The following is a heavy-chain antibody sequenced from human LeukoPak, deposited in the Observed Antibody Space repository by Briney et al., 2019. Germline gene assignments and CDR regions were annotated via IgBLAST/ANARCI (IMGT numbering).Heavy chain of an antibody. J-gene: IGHJ2*01. Sequence: PGRSLRLSCAASGFTFSSYGMHWVRQAPGKGLEWVAVIWYDGSNKYYADSVKGRFTISRDNSKNTLYLETNSLRAEDTAVYYCAKANGWYGRGHFDLWGRGTLVSVSS. CDR2: IWYDGSNK. V-gene: IGHV3-33*06. CDR3: AKANGWYGRGHFDL. D-gene: IGHD6-19*01. CDR1: GFTFSSYG.